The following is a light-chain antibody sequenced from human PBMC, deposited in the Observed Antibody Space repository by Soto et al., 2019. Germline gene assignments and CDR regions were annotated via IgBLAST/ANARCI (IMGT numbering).Light chain of an antibody. CDR1: QSISTW. CDR3: QQYNDSFPYT. V-gene: IGKV1-5*03. CDR2: KAS. Sequence: DIQMTQSPSTLSASVGERVTITCRASQSISTWLAWYQQKPATAPKLLIHKASTLESGVTSRCVGSRSGTEFTLTVSSLQPDDFGTYYCQQYNDSFPYTFGQGTKLEVK. J-gene: IGKJ2*01.